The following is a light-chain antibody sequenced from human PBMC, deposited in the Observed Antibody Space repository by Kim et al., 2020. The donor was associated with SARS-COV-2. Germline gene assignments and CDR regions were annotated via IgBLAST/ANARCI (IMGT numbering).Light chain of an antibody. CDR2: DVS. CDR1: SSDVGGYNY. J-gene: IGLJ2*01. CDR3: SSYTSSSTL. V-gene: IGLV2-14*03. Sequence: PGQSLTISCTGTSSDVGGYNYVSWYQQHPGKAPKLVIYDVSNRPSGVSNRFSGSKSGNTASLTISGLQAEDEADYYCSSYTSSSTLFGGGTQLTVL.